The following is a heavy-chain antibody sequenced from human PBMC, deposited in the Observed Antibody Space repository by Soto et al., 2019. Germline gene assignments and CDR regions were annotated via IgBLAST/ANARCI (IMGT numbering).Heavy chain of an antibody. J-gene: IGHJ4*02. Sequence: SETLSLTCTASGGSISSGGYFWSWLRQYPGKGLEWIGYIYYSGSTYYNPSLKSRVTISVDTSKNQFSLKLSSVTAADTAVYYCARGFGYSYGYSFDYWGQGTLVTVSS. CDR2: IYYSGST. CDR1: GGSISSGGYF. V-gene: IGHV4-31*03. D-gene: IGHD5-18*01. CDR3: ARGFGYSYGYSFDY.